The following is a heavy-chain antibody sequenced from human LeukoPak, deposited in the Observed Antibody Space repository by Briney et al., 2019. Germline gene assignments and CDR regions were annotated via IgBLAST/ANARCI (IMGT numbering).Heavy chain of an antibody. CDR1: GFTFSTYW. CDR3: ARDPYSGSYGAYYYYYMDV. V-gene: IGHV3-7*01. D-gene: IGHD1-26*01. CDR2: INPYGSEK. J-gene: IGHJ6*03. Sequence: GGSLRLSCSASGFTFSTYWMTWVRQAPGEGLEWVANINPYGSEKYYVGSVKGRFTISRDNAKSSLYLQMNSLRAEDAALYFCARDPYSGSYGAYYYYYMDVWGKGTTVTISS.